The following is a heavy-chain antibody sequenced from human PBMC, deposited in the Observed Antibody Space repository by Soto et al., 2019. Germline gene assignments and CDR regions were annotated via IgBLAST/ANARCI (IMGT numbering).Heavy chain of an antibody. CDR1: GGAVSRGSYY. D-gene: IGHD3-22*01. CDR2: IYYSGST. V-gene: IGHV4-61*01. J-gene: IGHJ4*02. Sequence: LXWTVYGGAVSRGSYYWSWIRQPPWKGLEWIGYIYYSGSTNYNPSLKSRVTISVDTSKNQFSLKLRSVTAADTAVYYCAITPVYYYDSSGYFDYWGQGTLVTVSS. CDR3: AITPVYYYDSSGYFDY.